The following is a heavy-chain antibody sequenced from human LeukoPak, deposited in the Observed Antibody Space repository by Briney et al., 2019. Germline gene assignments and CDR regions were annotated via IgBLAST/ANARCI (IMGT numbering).Heavy chain of an antibody. CDR1: GFTDSSNY. CDR3: ARDDGFSCYSY. J-gene: IGHJ4*02. CDR2: MNLDGSEK. V-gene: IGHV3-7*01. D-gene: IGHD3/OR15-3a*01. Sequence: PGGSLRLSCAASGFTDSSNYMSWVRQAPGKGLEWVANMNLDGSEKYYVDSVKGRFIISRDNAKNSLYLQMNSLTVEDTAIYYCARDDGFSCYSYWGQGTLVTVSS.